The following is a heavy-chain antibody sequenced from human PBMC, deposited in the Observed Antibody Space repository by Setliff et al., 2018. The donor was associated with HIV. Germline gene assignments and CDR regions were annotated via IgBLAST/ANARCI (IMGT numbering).Heavy chain of an antibody. CDR1: GGSISNSRYY. CDR2: IYYIGST. Sequence: SETLSLTCTVSGGSISNSRYYWSWIRQPPGNGLEWIGSIYYIGSTYYNPSLKSRVTISVVTSKNQFSLKLSSVTAADAAVYYCASRVYYYDSSGYLREEGFDPWGQGTLVTVSS. CDR3: ASRVYYYDSSGYLREEGFDP. J-gene: IGHJ5*02. D-gene: IGHD3-22*01. V-gene: IGHV4-39*01.